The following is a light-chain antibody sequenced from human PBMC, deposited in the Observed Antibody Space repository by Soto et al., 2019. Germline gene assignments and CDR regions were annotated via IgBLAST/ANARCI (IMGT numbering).Light chain of an antibody. V-gene: IGKV1-5*01. J-gene: IGKJ1*01. CDR1: QSVSYW. CDR2: HAS. CDR3: QQYSSYWT. Sequence: DIQMTQSPSTLSASVGDRVTITCRASQSVSYWLAWYQQKPGKAPKVLIYHASSLESGVPSRFSGNGSGTEFTLTISSLQPDDLATYYCQQYSSYWTFGQGTKVEIK.